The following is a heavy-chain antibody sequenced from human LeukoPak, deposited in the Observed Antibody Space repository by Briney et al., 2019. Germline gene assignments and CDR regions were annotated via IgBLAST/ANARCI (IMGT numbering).Heavy chain of an antibody. D-gene: IGHD3-3*01. CDR3: ARAAIFGVPSPNWFDP. J-gene: IGHJ5*02. CDR1: GFTFSSYA. CDR2: IWYDGSNK. Sequence: GGSLRLSCAASGFTFSSYAMSWVRQAPGKGLEWVAVIWYDGSNKYYADSVKGRFTISRDNSKNTLYLQMNSLRAEDTAVYYCARAAIFGVPSPNWFDPWGQGTLVTVSS. V-gene: IGHV3-33*08.